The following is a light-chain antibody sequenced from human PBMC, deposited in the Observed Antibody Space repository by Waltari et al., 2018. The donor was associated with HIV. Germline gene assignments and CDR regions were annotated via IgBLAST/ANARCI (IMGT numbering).Light chain of an antibody. CDR2: ANI. V-gene: IGLV1-40*01. CDR1: SSNIGAGYH. J-gene: IGLJ2*01. Sequence: QSLLTQPPSVSGAPGQEVTISCTGSSSNIGAGYHVHWYQQVPGTAPKLLISANINRPSGVPDLFSGSKSGTSASLAITGLQAEDEADYYCRSYDSSLSGVVFGGGTKLTVL. CDR3: RSYDSSLSGVV.